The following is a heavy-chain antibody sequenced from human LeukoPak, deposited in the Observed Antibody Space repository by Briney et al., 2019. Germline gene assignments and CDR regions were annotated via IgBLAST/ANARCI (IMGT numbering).Heavy chain of an antibody. CDR1: GGSFSGYY. CDR2: INHSGST. D-gene: IGHD6-13*01. V-gene: IGHV4-34*01. Sequence: SETLSLTCAVYGGSFSGYYWSWIRQPPGKGLEWIGEINHSGSTNYNPSLKSRVTISVDTSKNQFSLKLSSVTAADTAVYYCVRDRPYSSSWYYYYYYYMDVWGKGTTVTISS. CDR3: VRDRPYSSSWYYYYYYYMDV. J-gene: IGHJ6*03.